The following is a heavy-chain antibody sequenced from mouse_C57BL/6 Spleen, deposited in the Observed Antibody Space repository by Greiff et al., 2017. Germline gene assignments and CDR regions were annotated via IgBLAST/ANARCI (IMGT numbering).Heavy chain of an antibody. CDR1: GYAFTNYL. CDR3: ARSPPPWFAY. CDR2: INPGSGGT. V-gene: IGHV1-54*01. Sequence: QVHVQQSGAELVRPGTSVKVSCKASGYAFTNYLIEWVKQRPGQGLEWIGVINPGSGGTNYNEKFKCKATLTADKSSSTAYMQLSSLTSEDSAVYFCARSPPPWFAYWGQGTLVTVSA. J-gene: IGHJ3*01.